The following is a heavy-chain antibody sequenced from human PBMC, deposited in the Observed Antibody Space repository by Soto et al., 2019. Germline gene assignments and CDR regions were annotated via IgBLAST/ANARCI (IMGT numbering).Heavy chain of an antibody. D-gene: IGHD4-17*01. CDR3: ARVDYADYVFDF. V-gene: IGHV4-61*01. CDR1: GGSVSSGPYY. J-gene: IGHJ4*02. Sequence: XGTLSLTCTVSGGSVSSGPYYGSWIRQPPGKGLEWIGYISYSGSTYFNPSLKSRVTFSVDTSKNQFSLNLTSVTTADTAVYYCARVDYADYVFDFWGQGTLVTVS. CDR2: ISYSGST.